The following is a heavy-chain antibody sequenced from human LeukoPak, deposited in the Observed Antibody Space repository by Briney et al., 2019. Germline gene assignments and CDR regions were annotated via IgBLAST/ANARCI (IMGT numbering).Heavy chain of an antibody. J-gene: IGHJ5*02. V-gene: IGHV3-7*04. CDR3: ARVVTWFDP. CDR1: GFMFSSVW. CDR2: IKEDGSMV. Sequence: PVGALRLSCAASGFMFSSVWMSWGRHTPGKRLEWVAHIKEDGSMVSYVDSVKGRVTISRDNAKNSVYLQMNSLRGEDTAVYFCARVVTWFDPWGQGSLVTVSS.